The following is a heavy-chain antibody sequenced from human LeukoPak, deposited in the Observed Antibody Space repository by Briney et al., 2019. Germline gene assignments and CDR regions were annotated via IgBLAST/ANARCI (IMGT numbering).Heavy chain of an antibody. V-gene: IGHV3-7*01. J-gene: IGHJ4*02. CDR2: IKPDGNKE. Sequence: PGGSLRLSCAASGFTFRSYWMNWVRQAPGKGLEWVADIKPDGNKESYVDSVKGRFSISRDNAKNSLYLQMNSLRAEDTAVYYCASELLDYGDYISKPNYWGQGTLVTVSS. CDR1: GFTFRSYW. D-gene: IGHD4-17*01. CDR3: ASELLDYGDYISKPNY.